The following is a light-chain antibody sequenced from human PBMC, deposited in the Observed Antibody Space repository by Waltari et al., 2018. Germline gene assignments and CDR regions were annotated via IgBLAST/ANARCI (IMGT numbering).Light chain of an antibody. CDR2: GAS. CDR1: QSVSSN. CDR3: QQYNYWPPWT. Sequence: EIVMTQSPATLSVSPGERATLSCRASQSVSSNLAWYQQKPGQAPRLVIYGASTRATGIPARFSDSGSGTEFTLTISSLQSEDFAVYYCQQYNYWPPWTFGQGTKVEIK. V-gene: IGKV3-15*01. J-gene: IGKJ1*01.